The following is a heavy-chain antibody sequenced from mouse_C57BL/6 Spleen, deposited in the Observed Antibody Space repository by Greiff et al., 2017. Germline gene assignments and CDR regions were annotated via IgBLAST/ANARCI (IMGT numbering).Heavy chain of an antibody. Sequence: EVQLQQSGPELVKPGASVKISCKASGYTFTDYYMNWVKQSHGKSLEWIGDINPNNGGTSYNQKFKGKATLTVDKSSSTAYMELRSLTSEDSAVYYCARDYYGRRAMDYWGQGTSVTVSS. V-gene: IGHV1-26*01. CDR2: INPNNGGT. CDR1: GYTFTDYY. D-gene: IGHD1-1*01. CDR3: ARDYYGRRAMDY. J-gene: IGHJ4*01.